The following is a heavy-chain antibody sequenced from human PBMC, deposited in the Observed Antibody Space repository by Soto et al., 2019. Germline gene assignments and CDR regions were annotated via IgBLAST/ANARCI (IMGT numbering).Heavy chain of an antibody. CDR2: IYYSGST. V-gene: IGHV4-59*01. D-gene: IGHD2-8*01. CDR1: GGSISSYY. Sequence: SETLSLTCTVSGGSISSYYWSWIRQPPGKGLEWIGYIYYSGSTNYNPSLRSRITISVDTSRNHLSLKMNSVTAADSAVYYCARERDKCMDSWGQGTLVTVSS. J-gene: IGHJ4*02. CDR3: ARERDKCMDS.